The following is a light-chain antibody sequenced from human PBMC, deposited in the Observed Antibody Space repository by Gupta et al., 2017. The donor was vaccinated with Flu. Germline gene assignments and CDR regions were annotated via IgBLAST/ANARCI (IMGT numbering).Light chain of an antibody. CDR1: QSVSSSS. Sequence: ESVLTQSPGTLSLSPGERATLSCRASQSVSSSSLAWYQQKPGQAPRLLIFGASSRATGIPDRFSGSGSGTDFTLTISRREPEDFAVYYCQQYGGSPPLTFGGGTKVEIK. CDR2: GAS. J-gene: IGKJ4*01. V-gene: IGKV3-20*01. CDR3: QQYGGSPPLT.